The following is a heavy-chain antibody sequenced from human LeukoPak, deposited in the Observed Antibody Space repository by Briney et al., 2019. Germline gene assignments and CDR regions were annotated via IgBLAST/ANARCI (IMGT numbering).Heavy chain of an antibody. CDR2: IYSGGST. CDR1: GFTVSSNY. J-gene: IGHJ5*02. CDR3: AGDLGTFYGDHVLS. D-gene: IGHD4-17*01. V-gene: IGHV3-66*02. Sequence: PGGSLRLSCAASGFTVSSNYMGWVRQAPGKGLEWVSVIYSGGSTYYADSVKGRFTISRDNSKNTLYLQMNSLRAEDTAVYYCAGDLGTFYGDHVLSWGQGTLVTVSS.